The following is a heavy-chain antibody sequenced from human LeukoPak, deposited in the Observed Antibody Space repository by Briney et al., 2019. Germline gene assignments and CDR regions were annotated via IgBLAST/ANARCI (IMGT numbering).Heavy chain of an antibody. CDR1: GFTFGDYS. V-gene: IGHV3-49*03. D-gene: IGHD2-21*01. J-gene: IGHJ4*02. CDR2: IRNKVAGGTA. CDR3: TRDRVMTDY. Sequence: GGSLRLSCTGSGFTFGDYSMTWFRQAPGKGLEWVSFIRNKVAGGTAEYAASVKDRFTISRDDSKSIAYLQMNSLKTEDTAAYYCTRDRVMTDYWGQGTLVTVSS.